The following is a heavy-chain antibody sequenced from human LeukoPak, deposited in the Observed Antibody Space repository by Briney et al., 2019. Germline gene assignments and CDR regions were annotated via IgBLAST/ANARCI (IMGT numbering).Heavy chain of an antibody. J-gene: IGHJ4*02. CDR2: IYYTGIT. CDR3: ARSSPGFFDY. CDR1: GGSITSFF. V-gene: IGHV4-59*01. Sequence: SETLSLTCTVSGGSITSFFWSWFRQPPGKGLESIGSIYYTGITNYNPSLKSRVTISVDTSKNQFPLKLSSVTAADTAVYYCARSSPGFFDYWGQGTLVTVSS. D-gene: IGHD3-10*01.